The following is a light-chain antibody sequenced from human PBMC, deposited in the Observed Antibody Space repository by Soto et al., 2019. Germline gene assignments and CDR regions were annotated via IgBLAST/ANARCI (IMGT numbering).Light chain of an antibody. J-gene: IGLJ1*01. CDR1: ISNIGSNY. CDR2: SDN. Sequence: QSVLTQPPSVSGTPGQRVTISCSGSISNIGSNYVSWFQQLPGTAPKVLSSSDNQRPSAVPDRFSASNSGTSASLVISGLRSEEEAEYYCAAWDTTVRNYVFGTGTKVTVL. V-gene: IGLV1-47*02. CDR3: AAWDTTVRNYV.